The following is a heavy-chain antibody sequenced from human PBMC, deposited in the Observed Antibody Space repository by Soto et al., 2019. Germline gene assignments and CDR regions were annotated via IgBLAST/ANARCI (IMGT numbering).Heavy chain of an antibody. Sequence: GGSLRLSCAASGFTFDDYAMHWVRQAPGKGLEWVSGISWNSGSVGYADSVKGRFTISRDNAKNSLYLQMNSLRTEDTAFYYCAKDMRSGWARTVDYWGQGTLVTVSS. CDR2: ISWNSGSV. D-gene: IGHD6-19*01. CDR3: AKDMRSGWARTVDY. J-gene: IGHJ4*02. V-gene: IGHV3-9*01. CDR1: GFTFDDYA.